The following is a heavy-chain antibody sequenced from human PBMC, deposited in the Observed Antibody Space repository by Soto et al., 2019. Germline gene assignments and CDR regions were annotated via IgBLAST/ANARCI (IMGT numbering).Heavy chain of an antibody. D-gene: IGHD3-10*01. CDR1: EYSFTSNW. CDR3: ARYFFGSGYGMDV. J-gene: IGHJ6*02. V-gene: IGHV5-51*01. Sequence: PGESLKISCKGSEYSFTSNWIGWVRQMPGKGLEWMGIIYPGDSDTRYSPSFQGQVTISADKSISTAYLQWSSLKASDTAMYYGARYFFGSGYGMDVWGQGTTVTVSS. CDR2: IYPGDSDT.